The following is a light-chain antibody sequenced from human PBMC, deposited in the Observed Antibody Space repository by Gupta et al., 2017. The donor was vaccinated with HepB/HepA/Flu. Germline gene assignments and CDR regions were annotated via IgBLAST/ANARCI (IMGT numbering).Light chain of an antibody. Sequence: QSGLTQPASVSGSPGQSITVSCIGPSTDVGNYDLVSWYQQHPGQDPKLLISEVTKRPSGVSTRFSGSKSGITASLTISGLQAEDEADYYCCSYAGTNIRSWVFGGGTKVTVL. J-gene: IGLJ3*02. V-gene: IGLV2-23*02. CDR2: EVT. CDR1: STDVGNYDL. CDR3: CSYAGTNIRSWV.